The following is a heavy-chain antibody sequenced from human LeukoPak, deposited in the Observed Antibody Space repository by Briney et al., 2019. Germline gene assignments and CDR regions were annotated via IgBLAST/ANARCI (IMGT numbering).Heavy chain of an antibody. V-gene: IGHV3-48*01. CDR2: ITSDSSTM. D-gene: IGHD1-26*01. Sequence: GGSLRLSCAASGFTFSSYSMNWVRQAPGQGLEWVSYITSDSSTMFYADFVKGRFTASRDNAENSMYLQMNSLRAEDTAVYYCARDGSPSVYYFDYWGQGSLVTVSS. CDR3: ARDGSPSVYYFDY. CDR1: GFTFSSYS. J-gene: IGHJ4*02.